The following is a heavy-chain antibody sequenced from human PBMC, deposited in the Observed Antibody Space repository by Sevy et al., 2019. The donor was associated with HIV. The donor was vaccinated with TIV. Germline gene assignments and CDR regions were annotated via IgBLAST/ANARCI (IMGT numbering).Heavy chain of an antibody. CDR2: ISWNSGSI. J-gene: IGHJ4*02. D-gene: IGHD6-19*01. V-gene: IGHV3-9*01. CDR1: GFTFDDYA. CDR3: AKALAGIAVAGGYDY. Sequence: GGSLRLSCAASGFTFDDYAMHWVRQAPGKGLEWVSGISWNSGSIGYADSVKGRFTISRDNAKNSLYLQMNSLRAEDTALYYCAKALAGIAVAGGYDYWGQGTLVTVSS.